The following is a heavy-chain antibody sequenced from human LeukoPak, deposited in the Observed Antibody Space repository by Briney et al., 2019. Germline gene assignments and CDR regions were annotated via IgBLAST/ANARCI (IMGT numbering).Heavy chain of an antibody. CDR3: ARGSSGYYGY. Sequence: SETLSLTCAVYGGSFSGYYWSWIRQPPGKGLEWIGEINHSRSTNYNPSLKSRVTISVDTSKNQFSLKLSSVTAADTAVYYCARGSSGYYGYWGQGTLVTVSS. D-gene: IGHD3-22*01. J-gene: IGHJ4*02. CDR2: INHSRST. CDR1: GGSFSGYY. V-gene: IGHV4-34*01.